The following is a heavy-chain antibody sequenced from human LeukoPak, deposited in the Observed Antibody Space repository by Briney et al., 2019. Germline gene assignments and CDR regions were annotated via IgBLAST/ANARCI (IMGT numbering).Heavy chain of an antibody. Sequence: GGSLRLSCAASGFTFSSYWMHWVRQAPGKGLVWVSRINSDGSSTSYADSVKGRFTISRDNSKNVLYLRMNSLTAEDTAIYYCAKDRPNFHENSGHYYRRDGDSWGQGTLVTVSS. D-gene: IGHD3-22*01. V-gene: IGHV3-74*01. CDR1: GFTFSSYW. CDR3: AKDRPNFHENSGHYYRRDGDS. CDR2: INSDGSST. J-gene: IGHJ5*01.